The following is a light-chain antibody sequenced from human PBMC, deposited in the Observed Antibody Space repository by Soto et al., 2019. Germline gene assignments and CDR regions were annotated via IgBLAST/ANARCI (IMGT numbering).Light chain of an antibody. CDR1: RTVDGN. V-gene: IGKV3-15*01. J-gene: IGKJ1*01. CDR3: QQYNNWPPWT. Sequence: EVVLTQSPGTLSLSPGERATLSCRASRTVDGNYLAWYHQKPGQAPRLLIHSASTRATGIPARFSGSGSGTEFTLTISSLQSEDFAVYYCQQYNNWPPWTFGQGTKVEIK. CDR2: SAS.